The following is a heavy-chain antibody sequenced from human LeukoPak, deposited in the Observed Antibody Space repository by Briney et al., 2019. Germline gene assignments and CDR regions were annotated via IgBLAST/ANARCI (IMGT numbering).Heavy chain of an antibody. CDR2: INANSGDT. CDR3: ARSLSGTFDI. Sequence: ASVKVSCKASGHTFTGYYMHWVRQAPGQGLEWMGWINANSGDTNYAQKFQGRVTMTRDTSISTAYMELSRLRSDDTAVYYCARSLSGTFDIWGQGTMVTVSS. D-gene: IGHD1-20*01. V-gene: IGHV1-2*02. J-gene: IGHJ3*02. CDR1: GHTFTGYY.